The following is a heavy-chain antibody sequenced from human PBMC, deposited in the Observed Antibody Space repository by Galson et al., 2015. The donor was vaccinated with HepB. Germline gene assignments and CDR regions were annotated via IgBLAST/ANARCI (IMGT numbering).Heavy chain of an antibody. D-gene: IGHD6-19*01. V-gene: IGHV3-23*01. CDR3: AKRPVYSSGWHYFDY. CDR1: GFTFSSYA. Sequence: SLRLSCAASGFTFSSYAMGWVRQAPGKGLQWVSAVFSTGDGTYYADSVKGRFTISRDNSKNTLYLHMNSLGVEDTAVYYCAKRPVYSSGWHYFDYWGQGTVVTVSS. CDR2: VFSTGDGT. J-gene: IGHJ4*02.